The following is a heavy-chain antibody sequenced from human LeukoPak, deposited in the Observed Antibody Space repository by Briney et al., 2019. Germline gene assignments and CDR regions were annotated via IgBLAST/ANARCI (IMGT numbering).Heavy chain of an antibody. CDR3: ARRSAYCGGDCYPLDAFDI. CDR1: GYSFTSYW. V-gene: IGHV5-51*01. CDR2: IYPGDSDT. D-gene: IGHD2-21*02. J-gene: IGHJ3*02. Sequence: GESLKISCKGSGYSFTSYWIAWVRQMPGKGLEWMGIIYPGDSDTRYSPSFQGQVTISADKSISTAYLQWSSLKASDTAMYYCARRSAYCGGDCYPLDAFDIWGQGTMVTVSS.